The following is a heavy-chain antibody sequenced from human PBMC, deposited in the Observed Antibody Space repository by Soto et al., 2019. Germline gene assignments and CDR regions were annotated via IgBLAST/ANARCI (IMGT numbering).Heavy chain of an antibody. Sequence: SVKVSCKASGGTFSSYAISWVRQAPGQGLEWMGGIIPIFGTANYAQKFQGRVTITADESTSTAYMELSSLRSEDTAVYYCARLSGDPAPYYYYYGMDVWGQGTTVTVSS. D-gene: IGHD2-21*02. V-gene: IGHV1-69*13. CDR1: GGTFSSYA. CDR2: IIPIFGTA. CDR3: ARLSGDPAPYYYYYGMDV. J-gene: IGHJ6*02.